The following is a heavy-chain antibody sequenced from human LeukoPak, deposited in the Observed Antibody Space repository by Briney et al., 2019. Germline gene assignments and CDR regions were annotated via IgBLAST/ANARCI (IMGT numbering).Heavy chain of an antibody. CDR1: GFIFDDYG. CDR3: VRDLRTDYAFDS. CDR2: INCDGYST. D-gene: IGHD4/OR15-4a*01. Sequence: GGSLRLSCAASGFIFDDYGMTWVRHGPGKGLEWVSGINCDGYSTGYADSVRRRFTISRDNAKSTLYLQMNSLRPEDTALYYCVRDLRTDYAFDSWGQGTLVTVSS. J-gene: IGHJ4*02. V-gene: IGHV3-20*04.